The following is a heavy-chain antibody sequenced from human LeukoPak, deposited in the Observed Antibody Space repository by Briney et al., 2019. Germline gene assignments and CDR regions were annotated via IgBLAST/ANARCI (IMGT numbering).Heavy chain of an antibody. CDR3: VFDSSGYYYFDY. CDR2: ISSSGSTI. D-gene: IGHD3-22*01. J-gene: IGHJ4*02. V-gene: IGHV3-48*03. Sequence: GGSLRLSCAASGFTFSSYEMNWVRQAPGKGLEWVSYISSSGSTIYYADSVKGRFTISRDNSKNTLYLQMNSLRAEDTAVYYCVFDSSGYYYFDYWGQGTLVTVSS. CDR1: GFTFSSYE.